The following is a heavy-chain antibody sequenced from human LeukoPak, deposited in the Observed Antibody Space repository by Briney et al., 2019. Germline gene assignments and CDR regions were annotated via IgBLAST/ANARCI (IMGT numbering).Heavy chain of an antibody. V-gene: IGHV3-21*01. J-gene: IGHJ4*02. Sequence: GGSLRLSCAASGFTFSSYSMNWVRQAPGRGLEWVSSISSSSSYIYYADSVKGRFTISRDNAKNSLYLQMNSLRAEDTAVYYCARDAFSGGGTSCYHDYWGQGILVTVSS. D-gene: IGHD2-2*01. CDR3: ARDAFSGGGTSCYHDY. CDR2: ISSSSSYI. CDR1: GFTFSSYS.